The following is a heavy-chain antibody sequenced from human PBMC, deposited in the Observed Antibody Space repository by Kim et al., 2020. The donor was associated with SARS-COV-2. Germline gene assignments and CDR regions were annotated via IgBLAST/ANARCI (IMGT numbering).Heavy chain of an antibody. J-gene: IGHJ4*02. CDR3: VKGVATIYFDY. CDR2: IYSGGETT. CDR1: GFTFSFYP. D-gene: IGHD5-12*01. V-gene: IGHV3-23*03. Sequence: GGSLRLSCAAPGFTFSFYPMGWVRQAPGRGLEWVSVIYSGGETTHYADSVKGRFAVSRDDSKNTLYLPMNNLRGEDTATYYCVKGVATIYFDYWGLGSLV.